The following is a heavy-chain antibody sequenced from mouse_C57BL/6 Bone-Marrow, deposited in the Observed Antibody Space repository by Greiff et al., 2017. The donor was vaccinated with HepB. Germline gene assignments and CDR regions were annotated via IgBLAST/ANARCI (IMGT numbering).Heavy chain of an antibody. CDR3: TITTVVAPYARYFDY. Sequence: EVQVVESGGGLVQPGGSMKLSCVASGFTFSNYWMNWVRQSPEKGLEWVAQIRLKSDNYATHYAESVKGRFTISRDDSKSSVYLQMNNLRAEDTGIYYCTITTVVAPYARYFDYWGQGTTLTVSS. CDR1: GFTFSNYW. V-gene: IGHV6-3*01. CDR2: IRLKSDNYAT. D-gene: IGHD1-1*01. J-gene: IGHJ2*01.